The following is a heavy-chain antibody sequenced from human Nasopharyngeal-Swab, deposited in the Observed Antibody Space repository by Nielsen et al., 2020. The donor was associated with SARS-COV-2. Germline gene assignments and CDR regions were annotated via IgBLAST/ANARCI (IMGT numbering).Heavy chain of an antibody. V-gene: IGHV4-61*02. J-gene: IGHJ5*02. Sequence: SETLSLTCTVSGCSISSGSYYWSWIRQPAGKGLEWIGRIYTSGSTNYNPSLKSRVTISVDTSKNQFSLKLSSVTAADTAVYYCGRGALGWFDPWGQGTLVTVSS. D-gene: IGHD3-10*01. CDR2: IYTSGST. CDR3: GRGALGWFDP. CDR1: GCSISSGSYY.